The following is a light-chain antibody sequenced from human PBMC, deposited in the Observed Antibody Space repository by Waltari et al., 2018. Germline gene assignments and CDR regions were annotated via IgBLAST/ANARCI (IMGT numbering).Light chain of an antibody. CDR2: KDS. CDR3: HSSDTSGADV. J-gene: IGLJ1*01. CDR1: ALPNQF. V-gene: IGLV3-25*03. Sequence: SYALTQPSSVSVSPGQTATITCSGDALPNQFAYWYQKKPGQAPVLIIYKDSRRASGIPELFSGSTSGTTVTLTIIGVQEEDEADYYCHSSDTSGADVFGPGTKVIVL.